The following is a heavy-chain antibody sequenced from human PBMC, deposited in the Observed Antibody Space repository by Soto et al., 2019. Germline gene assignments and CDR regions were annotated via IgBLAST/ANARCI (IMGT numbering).Heavy chain of an antibody. CDR2: INHSGST. CDR3: AVGNYDILTGYYKQFDY. V-gene: IGHV4-34*01. D-gene: IGHD3-9*01. J-gene: IGHJ4*02. CDR1: GGSFSGYY. Sequence: ETLSLTCAVYGGSFSGYYWSWIRQPPGKGLEWIGEINHSGSTNYNPSLKSRVTISVDTSKNQFSLKLSSVTAADTAVYYCAVGNYDILTGYYKQFDYWGQGTLVTVSS.